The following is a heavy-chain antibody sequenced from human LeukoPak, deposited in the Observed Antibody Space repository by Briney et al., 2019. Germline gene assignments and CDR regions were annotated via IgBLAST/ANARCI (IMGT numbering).Heavy chain of an antibody. CDR1: GFTFTSYW. Sequence: PGGSLRLSCAASGFTFTSYWIGWVRQMPGKGLEWMGIIYPGDSDTRYSPSFQGQVTISADKSISTAYLQWSSLKASDTAMYYCARSSWGPNKIWDWGQGTLVTVSS. J-gene: IGHJ4*02. CDR2: IYPGDSDT. CDR3: ARSSWGPNKIWD. V-gene: IGHV5-51*01. D-gene: IGHD3-16*01.